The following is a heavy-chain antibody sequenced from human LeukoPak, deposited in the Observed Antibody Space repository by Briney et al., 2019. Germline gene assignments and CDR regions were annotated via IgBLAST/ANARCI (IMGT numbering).Heavy chain of an antibody. V-gene: IGHV4-30-4*01. CDR1: GGSISSGDYY. CDR3: ARARNRYYYGSGSFDY. J-gene: IGHJ4*02. CDR2: IYYSGST. D-gene: IGHD3-10*01. Sequence: PSETLSLTCTVSGGSISSGDYYWSWIRQPPGKGLEWIGYIYYSGSTYYNPSLKSRVTISVDTSKNQFSLKLSSVTAADTAVYYCARARNRYYYGSGSFDYWGQGTLVTVSS.